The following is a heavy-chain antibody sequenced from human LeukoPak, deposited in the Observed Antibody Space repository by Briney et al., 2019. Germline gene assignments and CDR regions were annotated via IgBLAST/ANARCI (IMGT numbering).Heavy chain of an antibody. D-gene: IGHD2-2*01. Sequence: GGSLRLSCAASGFTFSSYAVTWVRQAPGKGLEWVSVISGSGGSTYYADSVKGRFTISRDNSKNTLYLQMNSLRAEDTAVYYCAKTMRRGCSSTSCYAHYYFDYWGQGTLVTVSS. CDR2: ISGSGGST. CDR1: GFTFSSYA. V-gene: IGHV3-23*01. CDR3: AKTMRRGCSSTSCYAHYYFDY. J-gene: IGHJ4*02.